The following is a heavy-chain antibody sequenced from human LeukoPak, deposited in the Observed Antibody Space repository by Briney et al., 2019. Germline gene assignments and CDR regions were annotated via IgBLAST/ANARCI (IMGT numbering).Heavy chain of an antibody. Sequence: GGSLRLSCSASGFTFSTYTMHWVRQAPGKGLDYVSTIHGDASRTYYADSVKGRFTISRDNSRNTLYLQMSSLRSEDTAVYYCAAIYDFWSGYRSDYWGQGTLVTVSS. D-gene: IGHD3-3*01. V-gene: IGHV3-64D*06. CDR1: GFTFSTYT. J-gene: IGHJ4*02. CDR2: IHGDASRT. CDR3: AAIYDFWSGYRSDY.